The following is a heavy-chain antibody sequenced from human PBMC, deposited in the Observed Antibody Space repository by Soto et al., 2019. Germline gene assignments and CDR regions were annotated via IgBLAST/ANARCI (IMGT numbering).Heavy chain of an antibody. J-gene: IGHJ4*02. Sequence: QVQLVQSGAEVKKPGASVKVSCKASGYTFTNYDINWVRQATGQGLEWVGWMTPISGDTGYAQNFQGRVTMTRDTPRSTAYLELSSLTSEDTAVYYCERNLYNTGSFDHWGQGPLVTVSS. CDR1: GYTFTNYD. V-gene: IGHV1-8*02. CDR3: ERNLYNTGSFDH. CDR2: MTPISGDT. D-gene: IGHD3-10*01.